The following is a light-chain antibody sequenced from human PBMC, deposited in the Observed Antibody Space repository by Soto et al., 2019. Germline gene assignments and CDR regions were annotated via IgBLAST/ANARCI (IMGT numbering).Light chain of an antibody. V-gene: IGKV1D-8*01. J-gene: IGKJ1*01. Sequence: VICIARFPSLLCASTVHGLTIRWRMSQGISSNLAWYQQKPGKAPGLLIYGASTLQSGVPSRFSGSGSGTDFTLIISCLQSEDLATYYCQQYYSFPWTFGQGTKVDNK. CDR1: QGISSN. CDR3: QQYYSFPWT. CDR2: GAS.